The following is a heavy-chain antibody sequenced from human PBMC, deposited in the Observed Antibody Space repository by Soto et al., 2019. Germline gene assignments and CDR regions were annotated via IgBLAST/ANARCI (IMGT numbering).Heavy chain of an antibody. CDR2: VYYNGNT. V-gene: IGHV4-39*01. CDR1: GGSIRSGSNY. CDR3: VRQTIVRGVLSWFDP. D-gene: IGHD3-10*01. J-gene: IGHJ5*02. Sequence: QLQLQESGPRLVKPSETLSLICSVSGGSIRSGSNYWAWIRQPPGKGLDWIGTVYYNGNTYYNASLKSRVTISADTSKNQFSLKLSSVSAADTAVYYCVRQTIVRGVLSWFDPWGKGTLVTVSS.